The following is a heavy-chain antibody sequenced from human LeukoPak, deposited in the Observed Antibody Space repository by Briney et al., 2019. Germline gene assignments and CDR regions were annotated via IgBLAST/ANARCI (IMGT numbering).Heavy chain of an antibody. CDR3: ARDLYASGTIAVDY. CDR1: GYTFTCYY. J-gene: IGHJ4*02. D-gene: IGHD3-10*01. Sequence: ASVKVSCKASGYTFTCYYMHWVRQAPGQGLEWMGWINPSTGGTNYAQRFQGRVTMTRDTSISAAYMELSSLRSDDTAVYYCARDLYASGTIAVDYWGQGTLVTVSS. V-gene: IGHV1-2*02. CDR2: INPSTGGT.